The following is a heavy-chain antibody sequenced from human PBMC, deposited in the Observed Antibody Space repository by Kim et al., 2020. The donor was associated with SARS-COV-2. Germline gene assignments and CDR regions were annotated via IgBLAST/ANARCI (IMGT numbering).Heavy chain of an antibody. J-gene: IGHJ4*02. CDR3: ARDQFDPQGLFDY. Sequence: SADSVKGRFTISRDNSKNTLYLQMNSLRAEDTALYYCARDQFDPQGLFDYWGQGTLVTVSS. V-gene: IGHV3-30*01.